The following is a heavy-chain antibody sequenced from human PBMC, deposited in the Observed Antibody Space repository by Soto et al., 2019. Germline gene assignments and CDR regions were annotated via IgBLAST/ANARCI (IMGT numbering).Heavy chain of an antibody. CDR3: ARLPRTGYYIPTPDY. CDR1: GGSISSSSYY. V-gene: IGHV4-39*01. CDR2: IYYSGST. Sequence: SETLSLTCTVSGGSISSSSYYWGWIRQPPGKGLEWIGSIYYSGSTYYNPSLKSRVTISVDTSKNQFSLKLSSVTAADTAVYYCARLPRTGYYIPTPDYWGQGTLVTVSS. D-gene: IGHD3-9*01. J-gene: IGHJ4*02.